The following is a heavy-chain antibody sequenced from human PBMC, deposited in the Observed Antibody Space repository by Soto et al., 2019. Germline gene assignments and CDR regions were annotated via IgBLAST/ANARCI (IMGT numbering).Heavy chain of an antibody. CDR3: ARENRDDNSGWYSSSDWFDP. CDR2: IIPMFGTG. CDR1: GDTSDSFS. Sequence: QVQLVQSGAEVKKPGSSVRVSCKASGDTSDSFSISWVRQAPGQGLEWMGGIIPMFGTGNYAQKFQGRLTTTADESRGTSDMDLKSLRSEDTAVYFCARENRDDNSGWYSSSDWFDPWGQGTMVTVSS. D-gene: IGHD6-19*01. V-gene: IGHV1-69*01. J-gene: IGHJ5*02.